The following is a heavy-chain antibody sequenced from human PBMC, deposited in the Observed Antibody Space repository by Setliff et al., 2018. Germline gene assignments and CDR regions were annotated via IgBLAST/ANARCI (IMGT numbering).Heavy chain of an antibody. CDR1: GVSLSDYY. CDR3: AKFGPLDLTGDWAFDN. Sequence: PSETLSLTCTVYGVSLSDYYWGWVRQTPGKGLEWIAEINPSGTTNYNPSLESRVTISVDTSKKQFSLKLSSVTAADTAVYYCAKFGPLDLTGDWAFDNWGQGTLVTVSS. CDR2: INPSGTT. J-gene: IGHJ4*02. D-gene: IGHD7-27*01. V-gene: IGHV4-34*01.